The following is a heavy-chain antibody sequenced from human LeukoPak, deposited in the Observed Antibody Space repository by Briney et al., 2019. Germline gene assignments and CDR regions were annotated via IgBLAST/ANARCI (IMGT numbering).Heavy chain of an antibody. Sequence: ASVKDSCKASGYTFTGYYMHWVRPAPGQGLEWMGWINHNSGGTNYAQKFQGRVTMTRDTSISTAYMELSRLRSDDTAVYYCAKDYYDSSGYYYDPLYYYGMDVWGQGTTVTVSS. CDR2: INHNSGGT. CDR3: AKDYYDSSGYYYDPLYYYGMDV. D-gene: IGHD3-22*01. V-gene: IGHV1-2*02. CDR1: GYTFTGYY. J-gene: IGHJ6*02.